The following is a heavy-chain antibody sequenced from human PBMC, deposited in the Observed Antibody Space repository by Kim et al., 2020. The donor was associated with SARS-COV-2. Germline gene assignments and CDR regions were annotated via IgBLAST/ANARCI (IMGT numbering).Heavy chain of an antibody. CDR3: ARDSGYSYGYSRLDY. CDR1: GFTFSSYA. CDR2: ISSSGSTI. V-gene: IGHV3-48*03. D-gene: IGHD5-18*01. Sequence: GGSLRLSCAASGFTFSSYAMNWVRQAPGKGLEWVSYISSSGSTIYYADSVKGQFSISRDNAKNSLYLQMNSLRAEDTAVYYCARDSGYSYGYSRLDYWGQGALATDSP. J-gene: IGHJ4*02.